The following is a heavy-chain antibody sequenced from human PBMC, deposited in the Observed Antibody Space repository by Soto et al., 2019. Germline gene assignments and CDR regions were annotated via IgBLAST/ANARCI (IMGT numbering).Heavy chain of an antibody. J-gene: IGHJ3*02. V-gene: IGHV3-73*01. CDR3: TRYCSGGSCSNDAFDI. D-gene: IGHD2-15*01. Sequence: GGSLRLSCAASGFTFSGSAMHWVRQASGKGLEWVGRIRSKANSYATAYAASVKGRFTISRDDSKTTAYLQMNSLKTEDTAVYYCTRYCSGGSCSNDAFDIWGQGTMVTVS. CDR2: IRSKANSYAT. CDR1: GFTFSGSA.